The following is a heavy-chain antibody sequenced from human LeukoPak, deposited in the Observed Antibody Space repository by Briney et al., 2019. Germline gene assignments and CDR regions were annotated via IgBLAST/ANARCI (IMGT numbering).Heavy chain of an antibody. J-gene: IGHJ4*02. CDR1: GFTFSSYS. V-gene: IGHV3-21*04. CDR3: AKSWGYCSTTSCYGLDY. Sequence: GGSLRLSCAASGFTFSSYSMNWVRQAPGKGLEWVSSISSSSSYIYYADSVKGRFTISRDNSKNTLYLQMNSLRAEDTAVYYCAKSWGYCSTTSCYGLDYWGQGTLVTVSS. D-gene: IGHD2-2*01. CDR2: ISSSSSYI.